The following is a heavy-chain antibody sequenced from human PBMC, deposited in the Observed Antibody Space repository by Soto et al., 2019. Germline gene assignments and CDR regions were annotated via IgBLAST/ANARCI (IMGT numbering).Heavy chain of an antibody. V-gene: IGHV4-59*08. D-gene: IGHD4-17*01. J-gene: IGHJ4*02. CDR2: IYYSGST. CDR1: GGSISSYY. Sequence: SETLSLTCTVSGGSISSYYWSWIRQPPGKGLEWIGYIYYSGSTNYNPSLKSRVTISVDTSKNQFSLKLSSVTAADTAGYYCTRGMTTVTTFDYWGQGTLVTVSS. CDR3: TRGMTTVTTFDY.